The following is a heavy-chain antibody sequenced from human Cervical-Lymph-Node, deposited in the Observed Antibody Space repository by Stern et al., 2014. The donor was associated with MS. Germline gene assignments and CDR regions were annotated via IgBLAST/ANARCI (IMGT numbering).Heavy chain of an antibody. CDR3: ARGGGTDSPTYDY. CDR2: IFHAGDT. V-gene: IGHV4-4*02. CDR1: GASLSGGNW. D-gene: IGHD3-16*01. J-gene: IGHJ4*02. Sequence: VQLVESGPGLVKPSGTLSLTCTVSGASLSGGNWWTWVRQPPGKGRAWIGEIFHAGDTNYDPSLRCRFVMLVDSSKSQFSLQLTSLTAADTAVYYCARGGGTDSPTYDYWGQGTLVTVS.